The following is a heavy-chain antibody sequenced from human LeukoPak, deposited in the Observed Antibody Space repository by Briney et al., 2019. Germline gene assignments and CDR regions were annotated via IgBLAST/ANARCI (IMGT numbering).Heavy chain of an antibody. V-gene: IGHV1-8*01. CDR2: MNPNSGNT. CDR3: ASHRIPYYYYYMDV. Sequence: ASMKVSCKASGYTFTSYDINWVRQATGQGLEWMGWMNPNSGNTGYAQKFQGRVTMTRNTSISTAYMELSSLRSEDTAVYYCASHRIPYYYYYMDVWGKGTTVTVSS. J-gene: IGHJ6*03. CDR1: GYTFTSYD.